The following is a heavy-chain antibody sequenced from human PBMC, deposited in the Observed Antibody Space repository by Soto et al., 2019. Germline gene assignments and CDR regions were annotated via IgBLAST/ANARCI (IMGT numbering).Heavy chain of an antibody. CDR1: GFTFSSNW. CDR3: AGGVRFQTKVYYFDS. Sequence: PGGSLRLSCAAAGFTFSSNWMSWVRQAPGKGLEWVANIKQDGSEEYYVDSVKGRFIISRDNAKNSVYLQMNSLRAEDTAVYYCAGGVRFQTKVYYFDSWGQGTLVTVSS. V-gene: IGHV3-7*04. CDR2: IKQDGSEE. J-gene: IGHJ4*02. D-gene: IGHD2-21*01.